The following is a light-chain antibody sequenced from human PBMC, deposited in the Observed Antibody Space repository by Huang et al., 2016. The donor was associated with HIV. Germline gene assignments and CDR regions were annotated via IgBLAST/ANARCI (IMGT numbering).Light chain of an antibody. V-gene: IGKV3D-20*01. CDR3: QQYSTSSYT. J-gene: IGKJ2*01. CDR1: QSGRNNY. CDR2: DAH. Sequence: IVLTQSPATLSLSPGERATLTCGASQSGRNNYLAWYQQKPGLAPRLLIYDAHVRATGIPDRVSGSGSGTDFTRTISRLEPEDFAMYYCQQYSTSSYTFGQGTKVDI.